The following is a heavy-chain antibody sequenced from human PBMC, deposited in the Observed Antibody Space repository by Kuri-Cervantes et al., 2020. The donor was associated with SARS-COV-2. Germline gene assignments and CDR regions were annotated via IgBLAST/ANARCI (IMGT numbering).Heavy chain of an antibody. CDR3: ARGLVAVVPSPVLGLGPHYYSYHVDV. V-gene: IGHV4-34*01. CDR2: INHSGGT. Sequence: GSLRLSCAVYGGSLNNYYWSWIRQPPGKGLEWIGEINHSGGTNHNPSLKSRVIISADTSKNQFSLKMRSVTAADTAVYYCARGLVAVVPSPVLGLGPHYYSYHVDVWGHGTTVTVSS. CDR1: GGSLNNYY. D-gene: IGHD2-2*01. J-gene: IGHJ6*02.